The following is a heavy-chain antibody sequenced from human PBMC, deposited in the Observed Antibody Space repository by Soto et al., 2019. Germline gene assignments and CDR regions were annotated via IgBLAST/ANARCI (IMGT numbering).Heavy chain of an antibody. V-gene: IGHV3-48*02. CDR2: IGSSSTTI. J-gene: IGHJ4*02. Sequence: GGSLRLSCAASGFTFSSYSMNWVRQAPGKGLEWVSYIGSSSTTIYYADSVRCRFNISRDNAKNSLYLQMNSLRDEDTAGYYCAREGNLRYCSSTSCYHTPLFDYWGQGTLVTVSS. D-gene: IGHD2-2*01. CDR3: AREGNLRYCSSTSCYHTPLFDY. CDR1: GFTFSSYS.